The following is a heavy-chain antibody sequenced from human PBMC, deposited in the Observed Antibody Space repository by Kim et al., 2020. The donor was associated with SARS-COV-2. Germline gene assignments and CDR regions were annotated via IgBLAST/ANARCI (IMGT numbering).Heavy chain of an antibody. D-gene: IGHD3-10*02. J-gene: IGHJ6*02. CDR2: SGSI. V-gene: IGHV4-59*12. Sequence: SGSINYNPSLKSRVTIAVDTSKNQFSLKLNAMTAADAGVYYCARVFRGMDVWGQGTTVIVSS. CDR3: ARVFRGMDV.